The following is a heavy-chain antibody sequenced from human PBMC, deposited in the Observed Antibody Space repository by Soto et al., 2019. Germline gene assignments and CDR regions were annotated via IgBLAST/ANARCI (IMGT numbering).Heavy chain of an antibody. CDR2: FRSSGDGGTT. V-gene: IGHV3-23*01. Sequence: TGGSLRLSCAASGFTFSSYSMGWVRQAPGKGLEWVSGFRSSGDGGTTYYADSVKGRFTISRDNSKNTLFLQMNSLRAEDTAIYYCAKKVNSGPGSQYFDYWGQGTLVTVSS. CDR3: AKKVNSGPGSQYFDY. D-gene: IGHD3-10*01. CDR1: GFTFSSYS. J-gene: IGHJ4*02.